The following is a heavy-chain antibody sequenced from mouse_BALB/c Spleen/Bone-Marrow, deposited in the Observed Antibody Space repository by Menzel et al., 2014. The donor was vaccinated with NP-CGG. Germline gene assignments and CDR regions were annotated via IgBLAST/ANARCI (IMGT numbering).Heavy chain of an antibody. J-gene: IGHJ4*01. D-gene: IGHD2-2*01. CDR2: INPSNGRT. Sequence: QVQLQQSRAELVKPGASLKLSCKASGYTFTNYWIHWVKQRPGQGLEWIGEINPSNGRTNYNEKFKTKATLTVDKSSSTAYMQLSSLTSEDSAVNYCAARLSHLAMDYWGQGTSVTVSS. V-gene: IGHV1S81*02. CDR1: GYTFTNYW. CDR3: AARLSHLAMDY.